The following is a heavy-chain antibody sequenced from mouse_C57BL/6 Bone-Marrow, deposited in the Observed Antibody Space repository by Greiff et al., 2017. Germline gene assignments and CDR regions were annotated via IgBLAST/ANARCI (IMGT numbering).Heavy chain of an antibody. CDR3: AREDGNYVAY. J-gene: IGHJ3*01. V-gene: IGHV1-55*01. CDR1: GYTFTSYW. CDR2: IYPGSGST. D-gene: IGHD2-1*01. Sequence: QVQLQQPGAELVKPGASVKMSCKASGYTFTSYWITWVKQRPGQGLEWIGDIYPGSGSTNYNEKFKSKATLTVYTSSSTAYMQLSSLTSEDSAVYYCAREDGNYVAYWGQGTLVTVSA.